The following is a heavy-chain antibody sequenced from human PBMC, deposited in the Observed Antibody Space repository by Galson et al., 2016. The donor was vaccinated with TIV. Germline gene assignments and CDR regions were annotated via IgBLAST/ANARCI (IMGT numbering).Heavy chain of an antibody. CDR3: SRPSHYYGIGSFYPLDF. V-gene: IGHV3-74*01. Sequence: SLRLSCAGSGFTFSAYGMHWVRQAPGKGLVWVSGISTDGSTTNYADSVKGRFTISRDNAKNSLYLQMNGLSAEDTAVSYCSRPSHYYGIGSFYPLDFWGQGTLVTVSS. CDR1: GFTFSAYG. D-gene: IGHD3-10*01. J-gene: IGHJ4*02. CDR2: ISTDGSTT.